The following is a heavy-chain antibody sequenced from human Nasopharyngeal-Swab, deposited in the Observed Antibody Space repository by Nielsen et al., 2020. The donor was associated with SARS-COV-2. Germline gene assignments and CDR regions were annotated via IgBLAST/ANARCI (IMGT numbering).Heavy chain of an antibody. J-gene: IGHJ4*02. CDR2: ISYDESNK. CDR1: GFTFSSYW. D-gene: IGHD5-18*01. CDR3: AREDGYSYGYGDY. Sequence: GESLKISCAASGFTFSSYWMSWVRQAPGKGLEWVAVISYDESNKYYADPVKGRFTISRDNSKNTLYLQMNSLRDEDTAVYYCAREDGYSYGYGDYWGQGTLVTVSS. V-gene: IGHV3-30*03.